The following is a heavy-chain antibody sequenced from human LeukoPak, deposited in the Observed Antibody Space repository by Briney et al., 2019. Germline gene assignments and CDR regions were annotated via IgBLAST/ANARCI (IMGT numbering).Heavy chain of an antibody. CDR1: GFTFSSYW. CDR3: ARRYGYGGNSGYYYYYYMDV. Sequence: PGGSLRLSCAASGFTFSSYWMHWVRQAPGKGLVWVSRINSDGSNTSYADSVKGRFTISRDNAKNTLYLQMNSLRAEDTAVYYCARRYGYGGNSGYYYYYYMDVWGKGTTVTVSS. J-gene: IGHJ6*03. D-gene: IGHD4-23*01. CDR2: INSDGSNT. V-gene: IGHV3-74*01.